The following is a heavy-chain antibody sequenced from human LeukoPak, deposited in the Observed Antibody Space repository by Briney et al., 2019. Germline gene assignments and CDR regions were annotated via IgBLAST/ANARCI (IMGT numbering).Heavy chain of an antibody. CDR2: INPNSGGT. CDR1: GYTFTGYY. J-gene: IGHJ5*02. CDR3: ARDRATASHRGFDP. Sequence: ASVKVSCKASGYTFTGYYMHWVRQAPGQGLEWMGWINPNSGGTNYAQKFQGRVTMTRDTSISTAYMELSRLRSDDTAVYYCARDRATASHRGFDPWGHPTLVTLAS. V-gene: IGHV1-2*02. D-gene: IGHD1-14*01.